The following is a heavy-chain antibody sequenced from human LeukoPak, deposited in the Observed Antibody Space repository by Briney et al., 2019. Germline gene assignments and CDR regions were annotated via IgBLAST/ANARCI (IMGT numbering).Heavy chain of an antibody. D-gene: IGHD6-13*01. CDR2: FDPEDGET. J-gene: IGHJ5*02. Sequence: ASVKASCKVSGYTLTELPMHWVRQAPGKGLEWMGGFDPEDGETIYAQKFQGRVTMTEDTSTDTAYMELSSLRSEDTAVYCCATGLNSYSSSWYDWFDPWGQGTLVTVSS. CDR3: ATGLNSYSSSWYDWFDP. V-gene: IGHV1-24*01. CDR1: GYTLTELP.